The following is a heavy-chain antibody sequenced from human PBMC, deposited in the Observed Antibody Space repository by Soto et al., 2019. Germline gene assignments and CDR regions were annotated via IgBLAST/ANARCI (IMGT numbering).Heavy chain of an antibody. V-gene: IGHV1-69*02. D-gene: IGHD6-6*01. J-gene: IGHJ4*02. Sequence: QVQLVQSGAEVKKPGSSVKVSCKASGGTFSSYTISWVRQAPGQGLEWMGRIIPILGIANYAQKFQGRVTITADKSTSTAYMERSSLRSEDTAVYYCARSSSHSPPTDYRGQGTLVTVSS. CDR2: IIPILGIA. CDR3: ARSSSHSPPTDY. CDR1: GGTFSSYT.